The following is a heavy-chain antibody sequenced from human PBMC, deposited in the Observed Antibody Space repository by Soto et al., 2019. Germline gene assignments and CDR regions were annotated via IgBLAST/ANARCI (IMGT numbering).Heavy chain of an antibody. CDR1: GYTFTGYY. V-gene: IGHV1-2*04. CDR3: ARDLRTTAYYYGMDV. Sequence: ASVNVSCKASGYTFTGYYMHWVRQAPGQGLEWMGWINPNSGGTNYAQKFQGWVTMTRDTSISTAYMELSRLRSDDTAVYYCARDLRTTAYYYGMDVWGQGTTVTVSS. CDR2: INPNSGGT. J-gene: IGHJ6*02. D-gene: IGHD4-4*01.